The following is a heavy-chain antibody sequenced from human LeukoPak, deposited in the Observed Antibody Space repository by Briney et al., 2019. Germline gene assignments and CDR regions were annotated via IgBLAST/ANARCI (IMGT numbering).Heavy chain of an antibody. J-gene: IGHJ4*02. V-gene: IGHV1-18*01. Sequence: ASVKVSCKASGYTFTSYGISWVRQAPGQGLEWMGWISAYNGNTNYAQKLQGRVTMTTDTSTSTAYMELRSLRSDDTAVYYCARAVTRWKLCSGGSCLYYFDYWGQGTLVTVSS. CDR2: ISAYNGNT. D-gene: IGHD2-15*01. CDR1: GYTFTSYG. CDR3: ARAVTRWKLCSGGSCLYYFDY.